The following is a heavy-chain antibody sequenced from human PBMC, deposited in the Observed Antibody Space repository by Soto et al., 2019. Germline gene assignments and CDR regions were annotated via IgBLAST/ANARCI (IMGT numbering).Heavy chain of an antibody. Sequence: GGSLRLSCAASGFTFSSYGMHWVRQAPGKGLEWVAVISYDGSNKYYADSVKGRFTISRDNSKNTLYLQMNSLQAEDTAMYYCTTDPYITSIIVRFDYWGHGTLVTVSS. CDR1: GFTFSSYG. V-gene: IGHV3-30*03. J-gene: IGHJ4*01. CDR2: ISYDGSNK. D-gene: IGHD3-22*01. CDR3: TTDPYITSIIVRFDY.